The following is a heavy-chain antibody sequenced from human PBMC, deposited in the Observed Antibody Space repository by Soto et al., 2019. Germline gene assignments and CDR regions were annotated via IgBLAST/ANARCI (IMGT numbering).Heavy chain of an antibody. D-gene: IGHD3-22*01. CDR3: ASSGIVGREVNTWFDP. CDR1: AGSITTSY. J-gene: IGHJ5*02. CDR2: ISYRGST. V-gene: IGHV4-59*01. Sequence: LTCTVSAGSITTSYWSWIRQPLGKALEWIGYISYRGSTNYNPSLKSRLAISIDTSKSQISLKLTSMTTADTAVYYCASSGIVGREVNTWFDPWGQGTLVTVSS.